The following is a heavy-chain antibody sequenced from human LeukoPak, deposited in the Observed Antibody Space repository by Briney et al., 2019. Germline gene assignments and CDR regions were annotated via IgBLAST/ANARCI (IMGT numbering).Heavy chain of an antibody. CDR2: ISSDGNYK. J-gene: IGHJ4*02. CDR1: GFTFSSYA. V-gene: IGHV3-30-3*01. D-gene: IGHD1-7*01. Sequence: GGSLRLPCAASGFTFSSYAMHWVRQAPGEGLEWVAAISSDGNYKYYADSVQGRFTISRDNSENALYLQTNSLRAEDTAVYYCARGSRNWNYDHYFDYWGQGTLVTVSS. CDR3: ARGSRNWNYDHYFDY.